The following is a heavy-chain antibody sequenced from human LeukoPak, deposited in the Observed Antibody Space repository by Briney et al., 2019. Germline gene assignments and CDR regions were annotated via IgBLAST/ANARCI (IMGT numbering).Heavy chain of an antibody. CDR2: IRYDETNK. D-gene: IGHD1-26*01. Sequence: GGSLRLSCTASGFTFSSYTMHWVRQAPGKGLEWVAFIRYDETNKYYADSVKGRFPISRDNSKDTVYLQMNSLRAEDTAVYYCAKDSGNYWVDYYYMDVWGKGTTVTVSS. CDR1: GFTFSSYT. V-gene: IGHV3-30*02. CDR3: AKDSGNYWVDYYYMDV. J-gene: IGHJ6*03.